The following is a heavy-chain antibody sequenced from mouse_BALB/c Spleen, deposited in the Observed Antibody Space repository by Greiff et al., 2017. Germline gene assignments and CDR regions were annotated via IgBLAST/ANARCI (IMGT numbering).Heavy chain of an antibody. CDR2: IDPANGNT. V-gene: IGHV14-3*02. J-gene: IGHJ4*01. Sequence: VQLQQSGAELVKPGASVKLSCTASGFNIKDTYMHWVKQRPEQGLEWIGRIDPANGNTKYDPKFQGKATITADTSSNTAYLQLSSLTSEDTAVYYCARDYYDYDDYAMDYWGQGTSVTVSS. CDR3: ARDYYDYDDYAMDY. D-gene: IGHD2-4*01. CDR1: GFNIKDTY.